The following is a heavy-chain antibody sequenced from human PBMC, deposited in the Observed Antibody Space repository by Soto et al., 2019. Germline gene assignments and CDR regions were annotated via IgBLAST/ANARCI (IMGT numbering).Heavy chain of an antibody. CDR1: GYSFPGFW. J-gene: IGHJ4*02. V-gene: IGHV5-51*01. Sequence: GASLKISCGTSGYSFPGFWIGWVRQMPGKGLEWMGIIFPGDSDTRYSPSFQGQVAISADKSTSTAYLQWSSLKASDTAMYYCARRGAGYNYDYWGQGTLVTVSS. D-gene: IGHD5-12*01. CDR3: ARRGAGYNYDY. CDR2: IFPGDSDT.